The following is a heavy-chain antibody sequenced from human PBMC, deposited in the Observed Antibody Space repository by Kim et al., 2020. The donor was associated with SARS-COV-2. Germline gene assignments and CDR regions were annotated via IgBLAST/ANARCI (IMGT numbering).Heavy chain of an antibody. J-gene: IGHJ4*02. CDR3: ARPVRKAARPLDC. V-gene: IGHV3-30-3*01. Sequence: GGSLRLSCAASGFTFSSYAMHWVRQAPGKGLEWVAVISDDESIKYYADSVEGRFTISRDNSKNMLYLQMSTLRAEDTSVYYCARPVRKAARPLDCWGQGT. CDR1: GFTFSSYA. D-gene: IGHD6-6*01. CDR2: ISDDESIK.